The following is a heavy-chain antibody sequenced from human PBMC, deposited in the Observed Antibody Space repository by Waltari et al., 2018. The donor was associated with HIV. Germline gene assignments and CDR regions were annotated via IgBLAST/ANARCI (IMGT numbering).Heavy chain of an antibody. CDR3: ARRGSGSYFRAFDI. D-gene: IGHD1-26*01. V-gene: IGHV4-39*07. CDR2: IYYSGST. J-gene: IGHJ3*02. CDR1: GGSISSSSYY. Sequence: QLQLQESGPGLVKPSETLSLTCTVSGGSISSSSYYWGWIRQPPGKGLEWIGSIYYSGSTYYNPSLKSRVTISVDTSKNQFSLKLSSVTAADTAVYYCARRGSGSYFRAFDIWGQGTMVTVSS.